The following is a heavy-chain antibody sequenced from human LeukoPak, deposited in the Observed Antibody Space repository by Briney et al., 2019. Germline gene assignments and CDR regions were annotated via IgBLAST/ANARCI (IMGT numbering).Heavy chain of an antibody. J-gene: IGHJ6*02. CDR3: ARDSTTYYYGSGSPAQGMDV. D-gene: IGHD3-10*01. Sequence: SQTLSLTCTVSGGSISSGGYYWSWIRQHPGKGLEWIGYIYYSGSTYYNPSLKSRVTISVDTSKNQFSLKLSSVTAADTAVYYSARDSTTYYYGSGSPAQGMDVWGQGTTVTVSS. CDR2: IYYSGST. V-gene: IGHV4-31*03. CDR1: GGSISSGGYY.